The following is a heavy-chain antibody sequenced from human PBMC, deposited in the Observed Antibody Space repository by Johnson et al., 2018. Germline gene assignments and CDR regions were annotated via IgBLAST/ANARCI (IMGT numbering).Heavy chain of an antibody. D-gene: IGHD3-3*01. CDR3: ARDRLTYYDFWRGEEDYYYGMDV. CDR2: IWYDGSNK. V-gene: IGHV3-33*01. Sequence: QVQLVESGGGVVQPGRSLRLSCAASGFTFSSYGMHWVRQAPGKGLEWVAVIWYDGSNKYYADSVKGRFTLSRDNSKNTRDLQRNSLRAEDPAVYYCARDRLTYYDFWRGEEDYYYGMDVWGQGTTVTVSS. CDR1: GFTFSSYG. J-gene: IGHJ6*02.